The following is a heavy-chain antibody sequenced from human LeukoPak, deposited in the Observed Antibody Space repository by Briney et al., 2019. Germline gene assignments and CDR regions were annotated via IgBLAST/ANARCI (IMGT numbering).Heavy chain of an antibody. J-gene: IGHJ6*02. V-gene: IGHV4-39*01. CDR2: IYYSGST. CDR3: ARWLRIAAARLNYYYYYGMDV. CDR1: GGSISSSSYY. Sequence: PSETLSLTCTVSGGSISSSSYYWGWIRQPPGKGLEWIGSIYYSGSTYYNPSLKSRVTISVDTSKNQFSLKLSSVTAADTAVYYCARWLRIAAARLNYYYYYGMDVWGQGTTVTVSS. D-gene: IGHD6-13*01.